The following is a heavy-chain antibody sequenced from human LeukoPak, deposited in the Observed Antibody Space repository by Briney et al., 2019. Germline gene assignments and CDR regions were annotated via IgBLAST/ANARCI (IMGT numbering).Heavy chain of an antibody. D-gene: IGHD3-10*01. CDR1: GFTFSNYG. Sequence: GGSLRLSCAASGFTFSNYGMNWVRQAPGKGLEWVSGITGSGGNTYYADSVKGRFTISRDNSKNTLYLQMNSLRAEDTAVYYCAKDPSMVRGDYFDYWGQGTLVTVSS. CDR2: ITGSGGNT. CDR3: AKDPSMVRGDYFDY. J-gene: IGHJ4*02. V-gene: IGHV3-23*01.